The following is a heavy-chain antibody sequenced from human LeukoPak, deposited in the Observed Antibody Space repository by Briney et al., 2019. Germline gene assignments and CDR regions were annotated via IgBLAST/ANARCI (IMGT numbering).Heavy chain of an antibody. CDR3: TTAGGTWNYYYYAMDV. J-gene: IGHJ6*02. CDR2: IESKTDGGTT. CDR1: GFTFSNAW. V-gene: IGHV3-15*04. Sequence: RPGGSLRLSCAASGFTFSNAWMSWVRQAPGKGLEWVGRIESKTDGGTTDYAAPMKGRFTISRDDSKNTLYLQMNSLKTEDTAVYYCTTAGGTWNYYYYAMDVWGQGTTVTVSS. D-gene: IGHD1-1*01.